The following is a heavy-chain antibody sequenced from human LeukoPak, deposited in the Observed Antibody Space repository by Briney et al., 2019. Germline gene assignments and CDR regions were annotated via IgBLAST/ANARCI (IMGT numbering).Heavy chain of an antibody. Sequence: GGSLRLSSAASGFTFSSYGMHWVRRAPGQELEWKGWINPNSGGTNYAQKFQGRVTMTRDTSISTAYMELSRLSSDDTAVYYCARDHQQLNIYDAFDIWGQGTMVTVSS. D-gene: IGHD2-2*01. J-gene: IGHJ3*02. CDR2: INPNSGGT. V-gene: IGHV1-2*02. CDR3: ARDHQQLNIYDAFDI. CDR1: GFTFSSYG.